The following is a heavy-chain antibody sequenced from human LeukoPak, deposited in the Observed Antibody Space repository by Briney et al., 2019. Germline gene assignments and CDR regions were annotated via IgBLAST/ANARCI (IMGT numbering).Heavy chain of an antibody. V-gene: IGHV3-30*18. CDR3: AKVQLGRRELLPNFDS. Sequence: PGRSLRLSCAASGFTFSSYGMHWVRQAPGKGLEWVAVMSYNGQITYYADSVKGRFTISRDNSQNMLYLQMNSLRVDDTSVYYCAKVQLGRRELLPNFDSWGQGTLVTVSS. J-gene: IGHJ4*02. D-gene: IGHD1-1*01. CDR2: MSYNGQIT. CDR1: GFTFSSYG.